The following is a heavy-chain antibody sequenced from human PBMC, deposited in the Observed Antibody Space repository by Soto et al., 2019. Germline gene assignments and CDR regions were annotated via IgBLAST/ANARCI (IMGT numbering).Heavy chain of an antibody. V-gene: IGHV4-34*01. D-gene: IGHD2-15*01. CDR2: INHSGST. J-gene: IGHJ3*02. CDR1: GGSFSGFY. Sequence: SEPMPHPCAVDGGSFSGFYWRRISKPTGKGLEWIGEINHSGSTNYNPSLKSRVTISVDTSKNQFSLKLSPVTAADTAVYYCARGGGFDCSGGSCYPAFDIWGQGTMLTVS. CDR3: ARGGGFDCSGGSCYPAFDI.